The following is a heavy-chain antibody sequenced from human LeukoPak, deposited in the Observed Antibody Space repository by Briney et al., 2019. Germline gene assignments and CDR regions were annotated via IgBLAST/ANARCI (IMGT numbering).Heavy chain of an antibody. D-gene: IGHD6-19*01. V-gene: IGHV3-9*01. CDR3: AKDGQRRAVSVVTYMDV. J-gene: IGHJ6*03. Sequence: GGSLRLSCAAAGFTFDDYAMHWVRQAPGKGRESVSTINWKGGGMEYADSVKGRFTISRDKAKNSLYLQMNSLRDEDTALCYCAKDGQRRAVSVVTYMDVWGKGTTVTVSS. CDR1: GFTFDDYA. CDR2: INWKGGGM.